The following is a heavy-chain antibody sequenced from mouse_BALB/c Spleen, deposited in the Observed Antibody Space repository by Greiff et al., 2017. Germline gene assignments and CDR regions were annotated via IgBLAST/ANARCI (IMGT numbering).Heavy chain of an antibody. CDR2: ISDGGSYT. CDR3: ASNWGAMDY. D-gene: IGHD4-1*01. V-gene: IGHV5-4*02. J-gene: IGHJ4*01. Sequence: EVMLVESGGGLVKPGGSLKLSCAASGFTFSDYYMYWVRQTPEKRLEWVATISDGGSYTYYPDSVKGRFTISRDNAKNNLYLQMSSLKSEDTAMYYCASNWGAMDYWGQGTSVTVSS. CDR1: GFTFSDYY.